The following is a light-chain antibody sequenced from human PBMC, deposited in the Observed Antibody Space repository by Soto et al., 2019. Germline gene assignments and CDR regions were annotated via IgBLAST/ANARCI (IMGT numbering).Light chain of an antibody. CDR1: SSDVGGYNY. CDR3: CSYAGSYTVV. J-gene: IGLJ2*01. V-gene: IGLV2-11*01. Sequence: QSALTQPRSVSGSPGQSVTISCTGTSSDVGGYNYVSWYQQLPGKAPKLMIYDVSKRPSGVPDRFSGSKSGNTASLTISGLQAEDEADYYCCSYAGSYTVVFGGGTKLTV. CDR2: DVS.